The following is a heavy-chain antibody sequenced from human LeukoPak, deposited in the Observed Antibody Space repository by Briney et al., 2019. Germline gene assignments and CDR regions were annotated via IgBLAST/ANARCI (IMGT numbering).Heavy chain of an antibody. Sequence: GGSLRLSCAASGFTFSTYGMHWVRQAPGKGLEWVAVISVDGSNKYYADSVKGRFTISRDNSKNTLYLQMNSLRAEDTAVYYCARSAYYYDSRGYHNYYHYGMDVWGQGTTVTVSS. J-gene: IGHJ6*02. D-gene: IGHD3-22*01. CDR1: GFTFSTYG. CDR3: ARSAYYYDSRGYHNYYHYGMDV. CDR2: ISVDGSNK. V-gene: IGHV3-30*03.